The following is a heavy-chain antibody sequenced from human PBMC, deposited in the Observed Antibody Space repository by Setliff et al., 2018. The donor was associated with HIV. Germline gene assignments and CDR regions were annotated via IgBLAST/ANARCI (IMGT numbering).Heavy chain of an antibody. D-gene: IGHD6-13*01. CDR3: ARESAGAAAGVSWFDP. J-gene: IGHJ5*02. CDR1: GFNFGSYA. CDR2: ISYDGNNQ. V-gene: IGHV3-30-3*01. Sequence: PGGSLRLSCAVSGFNFGSYAIHWVRLAPGQGPQWVALISYDGNNQWYADSVKGRFTISRDNSKNTLYLQMNSLRAEDTAVYYCARESAGAAAGVSWFDPWGQGTLVTVSS.